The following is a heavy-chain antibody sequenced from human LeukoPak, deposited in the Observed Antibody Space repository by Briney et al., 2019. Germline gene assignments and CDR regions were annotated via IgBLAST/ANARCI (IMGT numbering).Heavy chain of an antibody. CDR2: ISSSGSTI. Sequence: TGGSLRLSCAASGFTFSDYYMSWIRQAPGKGLEWVSYISSSGSTIYYADSVKGRFTISRDNAMNSLYLQMNSLRAEDTAVYYCARDLSGYAYYFDYWGQGTLVTVSS. J-gene: IGHJ4*02. CDR3: ARDLSGYAYYFDY. V-gene: IGHV3-11*01. D-gene: IGHD5-12*01. CDR1: GFTFSDYY.